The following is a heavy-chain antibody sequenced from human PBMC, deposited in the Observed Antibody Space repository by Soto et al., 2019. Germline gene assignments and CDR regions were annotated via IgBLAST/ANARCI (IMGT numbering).Heavy chain of an antibody. CDR1: GFTFSSYS. CDR2: ISSSSSYI. D-gene: IGHD3-3*01. Sequence: GGSLRLSCAASGFTFSSYSMNWVRQAPGKGLEWVSSISSSSSYIYYADSVKGRFTISRDNAKNSLYLQMNSLRAEDTAVYYCARGPFAKPYYYYGMDVWGQGTTVTVSS. V-gene: IGHV3-21*01. J-gene: IGHJ6*02. CDR3: ARGPFAKPYYYYGMDV.